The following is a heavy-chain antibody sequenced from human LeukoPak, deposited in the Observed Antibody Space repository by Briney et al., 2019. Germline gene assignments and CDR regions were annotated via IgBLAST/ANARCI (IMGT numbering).Heavy chain of an antibody. J-gene: IGHJ6*03. CDR3: AGVEATTGRDYHYYYMDV. CDR2: INSGSTYM. CDR1: GFYFSSYS. Sequence: PGGSLRLSYGASGFYFSSYSINWVRQAPGKGLEWVSSINSGSTYMYYADSVKGRFTIPRDNAKNSLHLQMYSLRAEDTAVYFCAGVEATTGRDYHYYYMDVWGKGTTVTVSS. D-gene: IGHD1-1*01. V-gene: IGHV3-21*01.